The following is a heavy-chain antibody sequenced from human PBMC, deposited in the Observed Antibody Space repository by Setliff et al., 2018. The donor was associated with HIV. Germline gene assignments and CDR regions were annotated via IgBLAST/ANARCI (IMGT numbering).Heavy chain of an antibody. CDR2: IQYKGNI. V-gene: IGHV4-30-4*08. CDR1: GGSISSGDYY. Sequence: PSETLSLTCTVSGGSISSGDYYWSWIRQSPGKGLEWSGHIQYKGNIDYNASLKNRLAISSDTSKNQFSLNLSSVIAADTAIYFCARFTVVVFGAGEPSWFDPWGQGILVTVSS. J-gene: IGHJ5*02. D-gene: IGHD2-15*01. CDR3: ARFTVVVFGAGEPSWFDP.